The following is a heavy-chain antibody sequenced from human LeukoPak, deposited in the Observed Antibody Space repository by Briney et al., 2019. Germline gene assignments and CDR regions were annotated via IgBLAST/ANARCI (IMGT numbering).Heavy chain of an antibody. V-gene: IGHV3-23*01. CDR2: ISGSGGGT. CDR1: GFPFSSYA. CDR3: AKDLGRYRNNYFDY. D-gene: IGHD1-26*01. J-gene: IGHJ4*02. Sequence: GGSLRLSFAASGFPFSSYAMSWVRPAPEKGLEWVSTISGSGGGTYYADSVKGRFTISRDDSKNTLYLQMNSLRAEDTAVYYCAKDLGRYRNNYFDYWGQGTLVTVSS.